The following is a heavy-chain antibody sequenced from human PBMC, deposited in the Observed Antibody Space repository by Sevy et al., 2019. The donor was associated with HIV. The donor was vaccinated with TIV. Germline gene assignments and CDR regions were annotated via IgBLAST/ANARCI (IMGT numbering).Heavy chain of an antibody. CDR3: AIPRGGYDGEYYFDY. Sequence: ASVKVSCKASGGTFSSYAISWVRQAPGQGLEWRGGIIPIFGTANYAQKFQGRVTITADKSTSTAYMELSSLRSEDTAVYYCAIPRGGYDGEYYFDYWGQGTLVTVSS. CDR2: IIPIFGTA. D-gene: IGHD5-12*01. V-gene: IGHV1-69*06. CDR1: GGTFSSYA. J-gene: IGHJ4*02.